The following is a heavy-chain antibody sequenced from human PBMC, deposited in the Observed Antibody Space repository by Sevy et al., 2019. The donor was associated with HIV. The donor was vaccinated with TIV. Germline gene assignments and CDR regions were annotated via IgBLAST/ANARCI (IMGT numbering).Heavy chain of an antibody. V-gene: IGHV3-33*08. J-gene: IGHJ4*02. CDR3: ARGGYYYDNAAYYALDS. Sequence: GGSLRLSCEASGFTVSGNYMAWVRQAPGKGMEWVAIIWSDGAYQYHGDSVKGRFTISRDNSKNTLYLQMNNVRVEDTAVYYCARGGYYYDNAAYYALDSWGQGTLVTVSS. CDR2: IWSDGAYQ. D-gene: IGHD3-22*01. CDR1: GFTVSGNY.